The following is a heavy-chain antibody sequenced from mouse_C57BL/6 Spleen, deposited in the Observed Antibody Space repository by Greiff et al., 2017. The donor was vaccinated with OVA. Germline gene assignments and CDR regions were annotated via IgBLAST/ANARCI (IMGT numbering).Heavy chain of an antibody. CDR1: GYTFTDYY. CDR2: INPNNGGT. D-gene: IGHD4-1*02. CDR3: ARRQLGFDY. Sequence: EVQLQQSGPELVKPGASVKISCKASGYTFTDYYMNWVKQSHGKSLEWIGDINPNNGGTSYNQKFKGKATLTVDKSSSTAYMELRSLTSEDSAVYYCARRQLGFDYWGQGTTLTVSS. V-gene: IGHV1-26*01. J-gene: IGHJ2*01.